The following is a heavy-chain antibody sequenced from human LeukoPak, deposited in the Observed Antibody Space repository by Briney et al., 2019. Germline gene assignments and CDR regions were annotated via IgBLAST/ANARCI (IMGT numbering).Heavy chain of an antibody. D-gene: IGHD6-13*01. V-gene: IGHV4-39*07. CDR1: GGSVSSGTYY. J-gene: IGHJ4*02. CDR2: IYYSGSA. Sequence: PSETLSLTCTVSGGSVSSGTYYRSWIRQPPGKGLEWIGNIYYSGSAYYNPSLKSRVTMSVDTSKNQFSLKLSSVTAADTAVYYCARKPIVSSAWYYFDYWGQGTLVTVSS. CDR3: ARKPIVSSAWYYFDY.